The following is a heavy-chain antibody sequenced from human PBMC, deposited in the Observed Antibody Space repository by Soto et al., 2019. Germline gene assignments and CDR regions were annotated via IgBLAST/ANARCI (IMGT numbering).Heavy chain of an antibody. J-gene: IGHJ6*02. CDR1: GYPFTSSG. D-gene: IGHD2-21*01. V-gene: IGHV1-18*04. Sequence: ASVKVSCKAAGYPFTSSGFSWVRQAPGQGLEWMGWISAYNGNTLYAQKFKGRVTMTTDTSTSTAYMELGSLRSDDTAVYYCATDKYCGSAPGCSALDAWGQGTKVTVSS. CDR2: ISAYNGNT. CDR3: ATDKYCGSAPGCSALDA.